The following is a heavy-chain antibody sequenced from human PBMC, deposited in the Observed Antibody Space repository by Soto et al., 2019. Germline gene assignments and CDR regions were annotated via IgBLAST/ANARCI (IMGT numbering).Heavy chain of an antibody. Sequence: SETLSLTCAVYGGSFSGYSWNWIRQPPGKGLEWIGEINHSGSTNYNPSLKSRVTISLDTSKNQFSLRLTSLTAADTAGYFCARAPQIVAMGRPFDYWGQGILVTVS. J-gene: IGHJ4*02. CDR3: ARAPQIVAMGRPFDY. CDR1: GGSFSGYS. V-gene: IGHV4-34*01. D-gene: IGHD5-12*01. CDR2: INHSGST.